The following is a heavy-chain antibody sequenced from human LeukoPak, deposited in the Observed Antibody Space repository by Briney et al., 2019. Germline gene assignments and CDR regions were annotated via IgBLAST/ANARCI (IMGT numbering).Heavy chain of an antibody. D-gene: IGHD4-11*01. V-gene: IGHV3-48*01. CDR1: GFTFSSYS. Sequence: GRSLRLSCAASGFTFSSYSMNWVRQPPAKGLDWVSYISSSSTVIYYSNSVKSRFTISRDNAKNYLFLQLNSLITDASAVYYCANEPIATGKTWGQGTLVTVSS. CDR3: ANEPIATGKT. J-gene: IGHJ5*02. CDR2: ISSSSTVI.